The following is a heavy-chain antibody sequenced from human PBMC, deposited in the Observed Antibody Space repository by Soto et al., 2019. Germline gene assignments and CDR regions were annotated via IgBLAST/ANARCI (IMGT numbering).Heavy chain of an antibody. D-gene: IGHD3-22*01. Sequence: QVQLQESGPGLVKPSQTLSLTCTVSGGSVTSGGHCWTWIRQHPGKGLESIGYMYYNGGTFYNPYLKSRVTVEIERSKNRCALQLNSVTASDTAVYYCGSGCYYESRAAYWGQGTLVTVSS. CDR3: GSGCYYESRAAY. J-gene: IGHJ4*02. V-gene: IGHV4-31*03. CDR1: GGSVTSGGHC. CDR2: MYYNGGT.